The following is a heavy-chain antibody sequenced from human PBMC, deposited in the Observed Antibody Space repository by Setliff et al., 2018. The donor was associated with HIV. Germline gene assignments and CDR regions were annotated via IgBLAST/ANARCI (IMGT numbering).Heavy chain of an antibody. CDR1: GYDFDFYY. D-gene: IGHD6-19*01. CDR2: INPTAGST. CDR3: ASHAKTVDNGLLDH. J-gene: IGHJ4*02. Sequence: ASVKVSCKSSGYDFDFYYVHWVRQAPRQGFEWMGVINPTAGSTTYAQRFGGRVTMTRDTSTRTVDMELSSLRSEDTAVYYCASHAKTVDNGLLDHWGQGTLVTVSS. V-gene: IGHV1-46*02.